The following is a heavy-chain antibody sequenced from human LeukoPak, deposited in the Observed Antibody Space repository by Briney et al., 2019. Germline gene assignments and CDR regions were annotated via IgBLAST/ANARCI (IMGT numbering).Heavy chain of an antibody. CDR1: GGSISSYY. V-gene: IGHV4-59*01. CDR2: IYYSGST. Sequence: PSETLSLTCTVSGGSISSYYWSWIRQPPGKGLEWIGYIYYSGSTNYNPSLKSRVTISVDTSKHQFSLKLSSVTAADTAVYYCARGRIAARPYYYYYMDVWGKGTTVTVSS. J-gene: IGHJ6*03. D-gene: IGHD6-6*01. CDR3: ARGRIAARPYYYYYMDV.